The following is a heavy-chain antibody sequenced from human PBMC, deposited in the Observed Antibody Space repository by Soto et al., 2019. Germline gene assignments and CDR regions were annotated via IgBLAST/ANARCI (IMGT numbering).Heavy chain of an antibody. CDR1: GYTFTSYG. D-gene: IGHD5-12*01. J-gene: IGHJ4*02. CDR3: ARDFVPAYSGYSDY. V-gene: IGHV1-18*01. Sequence: VASVKVSCKASGYTFTSYGINWGRQAPGQGLEWMGWISAYNGNTNYAQKFQGRVTMTTDTSTCTAYMELRSLKSDDTAVYYCARDFVPAYSGYSDYWGRGTLVTVSS. CDR2: ISAYNGNT.